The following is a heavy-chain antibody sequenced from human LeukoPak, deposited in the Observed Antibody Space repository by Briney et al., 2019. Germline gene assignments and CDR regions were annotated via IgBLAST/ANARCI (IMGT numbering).Heavy chain of an antibody. Sequence: SETLSLTCAVSGGSISSSNWWSWVRQPPGKGLEWIGEIYHSGSTNYNPSLKSRVTISVDKSKNQFSLKLSSVTAADTAVYYCARRRVSVTAAGTGWFDPWGQGTLVTVSS. CDR1: GGSISSSNW. CDR2: IYHSGST. V-gene: IGHV4-4*02. CDR3: ARRRVSVTAAGTGWFDP. D-gene: IGHD6-13*01. J-gene: IGHJ5*02.